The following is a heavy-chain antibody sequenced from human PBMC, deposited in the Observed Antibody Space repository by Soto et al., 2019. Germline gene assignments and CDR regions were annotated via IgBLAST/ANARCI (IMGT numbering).Heavy chain of an antibody. D-gene: IGHD5-12*01. CDR1: GYTSNSYA. J-gene: IGHJ6*02. CDR2: INAGNGNT. V-gene: IGHV1-3*01. CDR3: ARARVATIMDHYGMDV. Sequence: EASVKVSCKASGYTSNSYAMHWVRQAPGQRLEWMGWINAGNGNTKYSQKFQGRVTISRGTSASTAYMELSSLRSEDTAVYYCARARVATIMDHYGMDVWGQGTTVTVSS.